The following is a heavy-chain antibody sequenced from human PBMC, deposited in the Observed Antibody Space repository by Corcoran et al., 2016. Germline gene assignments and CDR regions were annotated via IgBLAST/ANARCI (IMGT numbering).Heavy chain of an antibody. V-gene: IGHV1-18*01. Sequence: QVQLVQSGAEVKKPGASVKVSCKASGYTFTSYGISWVRQAPGQGLEWMGWISAYNGNTNYAQKLQGRVTMTTDTSTSTAYMELRSLRSDDTAVYYGARARGGDYDYVGGSYRQGCYFDYWGQGTLVTVSS. D-gene: IGHD3-16*02. CDR3: ARARGGDYDYVGGSYRQGCYFDY. J-gene: IGHJ4*02. CDR2: ISAYNGNT. CDR1: GYTFTSYG.